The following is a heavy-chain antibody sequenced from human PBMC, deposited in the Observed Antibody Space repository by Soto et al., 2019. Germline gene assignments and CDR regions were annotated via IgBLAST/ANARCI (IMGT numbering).Heavy chain of an antibody. CDR2: IIPIFGTA. CDR1: GGTFSSYA. D-gene: IGHD4-17*01. J-gene: IGHJ6*02. V-gene: IGHV1-69*06. Sequence: QVQLVQSGAEVKKPGSSVKVSCKASGGTFSSYAISWVRQAPGQGLEWMGGIIPIFGTANYAQKFQGRVTITADKSTSTAYMELSSLRSEDTAVYYCASSETTTLYYYYYGMDVWGQGTTVTVSS. CDR3: ASSETTTLYYYYYGMDV.